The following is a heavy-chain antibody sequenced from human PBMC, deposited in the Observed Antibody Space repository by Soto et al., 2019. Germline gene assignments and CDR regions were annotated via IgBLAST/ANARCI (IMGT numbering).Heavy chain of an antibody. Sequence: ASVKVSCKASGYTFTGYYIHWVRQAPGQGLEWMGWINPNNGGTNYAQNFQGRVSMTRDTSTSTVYMELSSLRFDDTAVYYCARHSGHDYVFDYWGQGTLVTVSS. CDR2: INPNNGGT. CDR3: ARHSGHDYVFDY. J-gene: IGHJ4*02. V-gene: IGHV1-2*02. CDR1: GYTFTGYY. D-gene: IGHD5-12*01.